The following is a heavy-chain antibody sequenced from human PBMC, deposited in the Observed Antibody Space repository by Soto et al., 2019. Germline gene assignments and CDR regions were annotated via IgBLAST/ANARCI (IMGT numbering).Heavy chain of an antibody. CDR3: AREGVGATTDFDY. Sequence: TSETLSLTCTVSGGSISSHYWSWIRQPPGKGLEWIGYIYYSGSTNYNPSLKSRVTISVDTSKNQFSLTLSSVTAADTAVYYCAREGVGATTDFDYWGQGTLVTVSS. CDR2: IYYSGST. V-gene: IGHV4-59*11. CDR1: GGSISSHY. D-gene: IGHD1-26*01. J-gene: IGHJ4*02.